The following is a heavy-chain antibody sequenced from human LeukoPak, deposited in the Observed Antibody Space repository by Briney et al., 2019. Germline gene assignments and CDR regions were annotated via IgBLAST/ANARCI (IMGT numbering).Heavy chain of an antibody. Sequence: GGSLRLSCAASEFSVGSNYMTWVRQAPGKGLEWVSLIYSGGSTYYADSVKGRFTISRDNSKNTLYLQMNSLRAEDTAVYYCARGSYRHNWFDPWGQGTLVTVSS. CDR2: IYSGGST. D-gene: IGHD3-16*02. V-gene: IGHV3-53*05. CDR3: ARGSYRHNWFDP. J-gene: IGHJ5*02. CDR1: EFSVGSNY.